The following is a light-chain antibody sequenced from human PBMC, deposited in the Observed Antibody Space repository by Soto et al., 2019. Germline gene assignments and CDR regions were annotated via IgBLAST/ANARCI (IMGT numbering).Light chain of an antibody. J-gene: IGKJ1*01. CDR1: QSVSSY. CDR2: DAS. V-gene: IGKV3-11*01. CDR3: QQRSNRPPGT. Sequence: EIVLTQSPATLSLSPGERATLSCRASQSVSSYFAWYQQKPGQAPRLLIYDASNRAAGIPARFSGSGSGTDFTLTISSLEPEDFAVYYCQQRSNRPPGTFGQGTKVEIK.